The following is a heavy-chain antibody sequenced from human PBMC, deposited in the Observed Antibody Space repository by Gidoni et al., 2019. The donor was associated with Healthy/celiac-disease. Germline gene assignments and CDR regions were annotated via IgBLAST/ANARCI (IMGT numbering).Heavy chain of an antibody. J-gene: IGHJ4*02. CDR3: AKGKGSGTIFGVVSDY. V-gene: IGHV3-23*01. Sequence: VQLLESGGGLVQPGGSLRVSCAASGVTFRSHALSWVRLAPGEGLEWVAAISGSGGSTDYADSVKGRFTISRDNAKNTLYLQMNSLRAEDTAVYYCAKGKGSGTIFGVVSDYWGQGTLVTVSS. CDR2: ISGSGGST. CDR1: GVTFRSHA. D-gene: IGHD3-3*01.